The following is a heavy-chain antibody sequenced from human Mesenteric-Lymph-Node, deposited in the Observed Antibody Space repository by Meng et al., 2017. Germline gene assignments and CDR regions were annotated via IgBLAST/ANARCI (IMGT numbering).Heavy chain of an antibody. D-gene: IGHD6-13*01. V-gene: IGHV3-48*03. Sequence: GESLKISCAASGFTFSSYEMNWVRQAPGKGLEWVSFITTSGSTIYYADSVKGRFTISRDNAKKLLYLQMNSLRADDTAVYYCARDVNFAAALDYWGQGTLVTVSS. CDR3: ARDVNFAAALDY. J-gene: IGHJ4*02. CDR2: ITTSGSTI. CDR1: GFTFSSYE.